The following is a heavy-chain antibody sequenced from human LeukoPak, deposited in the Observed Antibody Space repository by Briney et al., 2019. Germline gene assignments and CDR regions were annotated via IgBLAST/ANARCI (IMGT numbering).Heavy chain of an antibody. CDR1: GYSFTSYW. CDR2: IYPGDSDT. J-gene: IGHJ5*02. CDR3: ARGKRYCSSTSCYWNWFDP. Sequence: ESLKISCMGSGYSFTSYWIGWVRQMPGKGLEWMGIIYPGDSDTRYSPSFQGQVTISADKSISTAYLQWSSLKASDTAMYYCARGKRYCSSTSCYWNWFDPWGQGTLVTVSS. D-gene: IGHD2-2*01. V-gene: IGHV5-51*01.